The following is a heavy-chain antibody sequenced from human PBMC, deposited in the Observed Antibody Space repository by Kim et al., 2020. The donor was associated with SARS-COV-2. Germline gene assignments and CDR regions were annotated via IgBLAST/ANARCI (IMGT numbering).Heavy chain of an antibody. Sequence: GGSLRLSCAASGFTFSNYGMHWVRQAPGKGLEWVAVISYDGSDKYSADSVKGRFTISRDNSKNTLYLQMNSLRAEDTAVYYCAKNYDYSGYYFDYWGQGTLVTVSS. D-gene: IGHD3-22*01. CDR3: AKNYDYSGYYFDY. J-gene: IGHJ4*02. V-gene: IGHV3-30*18. CDR2: ISYDGSDK. CDR1: GFTFSNYG.